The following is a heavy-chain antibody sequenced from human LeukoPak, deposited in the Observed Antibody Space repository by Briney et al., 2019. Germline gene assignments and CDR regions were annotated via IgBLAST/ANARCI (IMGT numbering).Heavy chain of an antibody. Sequence: SETLSLTCTVSGGSVRSSSYYWGCIRQPPGKGLEWIGSVHYDGSTCYNPSLGGRVIMSIDTSKNQFSLKLTSVTAADTAMYYCARDRGVPRPYYFDQWGQGTLVTVSS. J-gene: IGHJ4*02. CDR3: ARDRGVPRPYYFDQ. V-gene: IGHV4-39*07. D-gene: IGHD3-10*01. CDR1: GGSVRSSSYY. CDR2: VHYDGST.